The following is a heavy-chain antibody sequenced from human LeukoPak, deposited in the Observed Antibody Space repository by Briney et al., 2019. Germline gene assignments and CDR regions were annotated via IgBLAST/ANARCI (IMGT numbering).Heavy chain of an antibody. V-gene: IGHV1-46*01. J-gene: IGHJ4*02. Sequence: APVKVSCKASGYTFSDHHMHWVRQAPGQGLEWMGKITPSSGDTTYAQNFQDRVTMTRDTSTSTVYMQLSRLRSEDTAVYYCARDTYGSDYWGQGTLVTVSA. CDR1: GYTFSDHH. CDR2: ITPSSGDT. CDR3: ARDTYGSDY. D-gene: IGHD3-10*01.